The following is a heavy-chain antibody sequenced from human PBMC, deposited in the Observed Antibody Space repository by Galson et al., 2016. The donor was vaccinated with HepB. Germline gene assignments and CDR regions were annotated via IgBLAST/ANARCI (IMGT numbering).Heavy chain of an antibody. CDR3: ARGLAPSEAIVQSPDY. V-gene: IGHV4-59*11. J-gene: IGHJ4*02. CDR2: IYYSGGT. D-gene: IGHD3-16*02. Sequence: SETLSLTCTVSGGSMRGLYWSWIRQAPGKGLEVIGYIYYSGGTNYRPSLTSRVTIPADTSRNQFSLKLTSVTPADTGVYYCARGLAPSEAIVQSPDYWGQGILITVS. CDR1: GGSMRGLY.